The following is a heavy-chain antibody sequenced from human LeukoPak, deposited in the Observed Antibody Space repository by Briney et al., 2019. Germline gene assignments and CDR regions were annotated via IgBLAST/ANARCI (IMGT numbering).Heavy chain of an antibody. J-gene: IGHJ5*02. D-gene: IGHD2-2*01. Sequence: TISWVRQAPGQGLEWMGRIIPILGIVNYAQKFQGRVTITADKSTSTAYMELSSLRSEDTAVYYCAGWPQVVPFHARFDPWGQGTLVTVSS. CDR1: T. CDR2: IIPILGIV. CDR3: AGWPQVVPFHARFDP. V-gene: IGHV1-69*02.